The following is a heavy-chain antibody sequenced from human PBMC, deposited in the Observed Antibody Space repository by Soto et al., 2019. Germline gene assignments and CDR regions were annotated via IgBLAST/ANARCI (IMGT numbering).Heavy chain of an antibody. V-gene: IGHV3-9*01. J-gene: IGHJ5*02. D-gene: IGHD3-16*01. Sequence: EVQLVESGGGLVLPGRSLTLSCVASGFNFQNYAMQWVRQVPGKGLEWVSGINWSTGTTGYADTVKGRFLLSRDNAGNSLYLDMNSLRVEDTAFYYCTIKDYDSGGSASWGPGTLVTVSS. CDR1: GFNFQNYA. CDR3: TIKDYDSGGSAS. CDR2: INWSTGTT.